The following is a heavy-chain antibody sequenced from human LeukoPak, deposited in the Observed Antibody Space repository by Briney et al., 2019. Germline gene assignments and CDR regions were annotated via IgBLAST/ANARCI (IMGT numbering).Heavy chain of an antibody. V-gene: IGHV3-23*01. Sequence: GGSLRLSCAASGFTVSSNYMSWVRQTPGKGLEWVSTFSGSGGSTYYADSVKGRFTISRDNSKNTLYLQMNSLRADDTAVYYCAKEGGTDSSSAPYNWFDPWGQGTLVTVSS. CDR3: AKEGGTDSSSAPYNWFDP. CDR1: GFTVSSNY. CDR2: FSGSGGST. J-gene: IGHJ5*02. D-gene: IGHD6-6*01.